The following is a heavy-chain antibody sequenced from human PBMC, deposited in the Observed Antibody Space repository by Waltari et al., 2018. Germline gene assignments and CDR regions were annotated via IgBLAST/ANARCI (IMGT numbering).Heavy chain of an antibody. Sequence: QVQLVQSGAEVKKPGASVKVSCKASGSAFTGHSMHLVRQAPGQGLEWMGWINPNSGGTNYAQKFQGRVTMTRDTSISTAYMELSRLRSDDTAVYYCTYYYDSSGYFDYWGQGTLVTVS. CDR2: INPNSGGT. V-gene: IGHV1-2*02. D-gene: IGHD3-22*01. J-gene: IGHJ4*02. CDR1: GSAFTGHS. CDR3: TYYYDSSGYFDY.